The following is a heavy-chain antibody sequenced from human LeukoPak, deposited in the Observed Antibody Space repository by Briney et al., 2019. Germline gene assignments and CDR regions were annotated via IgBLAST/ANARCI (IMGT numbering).Heavy chain of an antibody. V-gene: IGHV1-46*01. CDR3: ARGLGSGSYYGY. Sequence: ASVKVSCKASGYTFTSYYIHWVRQAPGQGLEWTGIINPSGGGTSYAQKFQGRVTMTRDTSTSTVYMELSSLRSEDTAVYYCARGLGSGSYYGYWGQGTLVTVSS. CDR2: INPSGGGT. J-gene: IGHJ4*02. D-gene: IGHD1-26*01. CDR1: GYTFTSYY.